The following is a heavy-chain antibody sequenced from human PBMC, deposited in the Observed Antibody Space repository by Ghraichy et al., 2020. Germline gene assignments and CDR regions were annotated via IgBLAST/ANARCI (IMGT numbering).Heavy chain of an antibody. Sequence: RGSLRLSCAASGFTFSSYEMNWVRQAPGKGLEWVSYISSSGSTIYYADSVKGRFTISRDNAKNSLYLQMNSLRAEDTAVYYCARDYDYVFDYWGQGTLVTVSS. D-gene: IGHD3-16*01. CDR1: GFTFSSYE. V-gene: IGHV3-48*03. CDR2: ISSSGSTI. CDR3: ARDYDYVFDY. J-gene: IGHJ4*02.